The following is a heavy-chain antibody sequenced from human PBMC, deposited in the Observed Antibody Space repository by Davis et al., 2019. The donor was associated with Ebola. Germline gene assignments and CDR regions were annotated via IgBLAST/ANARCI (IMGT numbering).Heavy chain of an antibody. CDR1: GSTSRSYC. CDR2: INSHGSST. CDR3: ARDPAATYYYYGMDV. J-gene: IGHJ6*02. D-gene: IGHD2-2*01. Sequence: PGGPLRLPCPASGSTSRSYCIHLVRYPPGKGLVLVSRINSHGSSTSYADSVKGRFTISRDNAKNTLYLKMNSLRAEDTAVYYCARDPAATYYYYGMDVWGQGTTVTVSS. V-gene: IGHV3-74*01.